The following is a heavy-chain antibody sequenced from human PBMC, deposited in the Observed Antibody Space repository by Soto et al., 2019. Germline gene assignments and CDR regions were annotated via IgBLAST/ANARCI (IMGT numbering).Heavy chain of an antibody. J-gene: IGHJ4*02. CDR2: IIPIFGTA. Sequence: GASVKVSCKASGGTFSSYAISWVRQAPGQGLEWMGGIIPIFGTANYAQKYQGRVTITADESTSTAYMELSSLRSEDTDVYYCARGHDRYDSSGYYLYWGQGTLVTVSS. D-gene: IGHD3-22*01. CDR1: GGTFSSYA. CDR3: ARGHDRYDSSGYYLY. V-gene: IGHV1-69*13.